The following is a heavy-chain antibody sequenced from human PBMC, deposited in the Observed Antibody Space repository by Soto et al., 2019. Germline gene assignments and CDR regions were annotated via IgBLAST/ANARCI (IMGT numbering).Heavy chain of an antibody. J-gene: IGHJ6*02. CDR1: GGSISSYY. Sequence: QVQLQESGPGLVKPSETLSLTCTVSGGSISSYYWSWIRQPPGKGLEWIGYIYYSGSTNYNPSLKSLVTISVDTYNNQFSLKLSSVTAADTAVYYCARQLDYYYGMDVWGQGTTVTVSS. CDR2: IYYSGST. CDR3: ARQLDYYYGMDV. V-gene: IGHV4-59*08.